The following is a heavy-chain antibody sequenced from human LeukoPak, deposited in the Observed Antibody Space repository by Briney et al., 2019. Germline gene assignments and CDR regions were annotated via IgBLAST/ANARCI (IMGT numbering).Heavy chain of an antibody. CDR3: AKDMAEYSSSWLDY. J-gene: IGHJ4*02. V-gene: IGHV3-30-3*01. Sequence: GGSLRLSCAASGFTFSSYAMHWVRQAPGKGLEWVTLISYDGSDKYYADSVKGRFTISRDNSKNTLYLQMNSLRAEDTAVYYCAKDMAEYSSSWLDYWGQGTLVTVSS. CDR2: ISYDGSDK. D-gene: IGHD6-13*01. CDR1: GFTFSSYA.